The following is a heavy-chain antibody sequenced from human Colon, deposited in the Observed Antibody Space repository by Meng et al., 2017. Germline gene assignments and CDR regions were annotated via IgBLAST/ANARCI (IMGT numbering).Heavy chain of an antibody. CDR2: IRSTGAT. V-gene: IGHV4-30-4*01. Sequence: QVQLQQSGPGLVKPSETLPLTCTVSGDSISSDSHYWSWIRQLPGKGLEWIGFIRSTGATFYNPSLKSRVMMSVDTSRNQFSLKLNSMTAADTAVYYCARGELLWDYWGQGTLVTVSS. CDR3: ARGELLWDY. J-gene: IGHJ4*02. D-gene: IGHD3-10*01. CDR1: GDSISSDSHY.